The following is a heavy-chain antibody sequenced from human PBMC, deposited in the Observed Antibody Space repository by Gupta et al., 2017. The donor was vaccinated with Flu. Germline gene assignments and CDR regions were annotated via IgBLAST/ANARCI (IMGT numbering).Heavy chain of an antibody. CDR2: ITWNSDKI. D-gene: IGHD3-22*01. CDR1: GFGFDDYS. Sequence: EMQLVESGGGLVQPGRSLRLSCAVSGFGFDDYSINWVRQVPGKGLEWVSGITWNSDKIAYADSVKGRFTISRDNAKKSLYLQMSSLRVEDSALYYCTKARFPFNHYDSSGYYLGLALDVWGQGTMVTVSS. CDR3: TKARFPFNHYDSSGYYLGLALDV. V-gene: IGHV3-9*01. J-gene: IGHJ3*01.